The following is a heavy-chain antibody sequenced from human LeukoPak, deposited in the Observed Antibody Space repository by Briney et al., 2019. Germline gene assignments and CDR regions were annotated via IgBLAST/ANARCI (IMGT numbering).Heavy chain of an antibody. CDR1: GFTFSNSW. CDR2: IKQDGSKK. V-gene: IGHV3-7*01. J-gene: IGHJ4*02. Sequence: GGSLRLSCAAFGFTFSNSWMNWVRQAPGKGPEWVANIKQDGSKKYYVESVEGRFTISRDNAKNSLYLQMNSLRAEDTAFYYCARDTTYKLDNWGQGTLVTVSS. CDR3: ARDTTYKLDN. D-gene: IGHD1-1*01.